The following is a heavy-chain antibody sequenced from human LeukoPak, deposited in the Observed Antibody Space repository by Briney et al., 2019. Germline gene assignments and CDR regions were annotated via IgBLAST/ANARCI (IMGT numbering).Heavy chain of an antibody. CDR3: ARRGVVIRVILIGFHKEAHYFDY. CDR2: ISGSVGAT. CDR1: GVTLSNYG. D-gene: IGHD3-10*01. J-gene: IGHJ4*02. Sequence: GASLRLSCLVSGVTLSNYGRSWVRQAPGKGLEWVSGISGSVGATNYGDSVKGWFTISRDNSKNTLYLKMNSLRAEDTAVYFCARRGVVIRVILIGFHKEAHYFDYWGQGTLVTVSP. V-gene: IGHV3-23*01.